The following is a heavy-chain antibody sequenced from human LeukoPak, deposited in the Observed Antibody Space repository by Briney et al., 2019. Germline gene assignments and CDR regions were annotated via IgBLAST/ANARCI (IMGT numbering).Heavy chain of an antibody. V-gene: IGHV4-34*01. CDR3: ARGRRYLYYFDS. J-gene: IGHJ4*02. D-gene: IGHD2-2*02. CDR2: INHSGST. Sequence: SETRSLTCAVDGGAFSGDYWSWIRQPPGKGLEWIVEINHSGSTNYNPSLKSRVPISVATSKSQFSLKLSSLTAADTAVYYCARGRRYLYYFDSWGQGTLVTVSS. CDR1: GGAFSGDY.